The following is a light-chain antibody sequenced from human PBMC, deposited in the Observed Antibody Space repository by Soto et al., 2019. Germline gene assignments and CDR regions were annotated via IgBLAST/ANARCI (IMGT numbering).Light chain of an antibody. V-gene: IGLV2-14*01. Sequence: QSALTQPASVSGSPGQSITISCTGTSSDVGGYNYVSWYQQHPGKAPKLMIYDVSNRPSGVSNRCSGSKSGNTASLTISGLQAEDEADYYCSSYTSSSTLAFGGGTKVTVL. CDR1: SSDVGGYNY. CDR2: DVS. J-gene: IGLJ2*01. CDR3: SSYTSSSTLA.